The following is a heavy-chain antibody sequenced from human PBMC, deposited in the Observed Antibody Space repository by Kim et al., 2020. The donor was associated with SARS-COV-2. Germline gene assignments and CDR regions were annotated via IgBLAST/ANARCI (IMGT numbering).Heavy chain of an antibody. CDR3: ATAYHHKQLVLYYYYGMDV. CDR2: FDPEDGET. J-gene: IGHJ6*02. CDR1: GYTLTELS. D-gene: IGHD6-6*01. Sequence: ASVKVSCKVSGYTLTELSMHWVRQAPGKGLEWMGGFDPEDGETIYAQKFQGRVTMTEDTSTDTAYMELSSLRSEDTAVYYCATAYHHKQLVLYYYYGMDVWGQGTTVTVSS. V-gene: IGHV1-24*01.